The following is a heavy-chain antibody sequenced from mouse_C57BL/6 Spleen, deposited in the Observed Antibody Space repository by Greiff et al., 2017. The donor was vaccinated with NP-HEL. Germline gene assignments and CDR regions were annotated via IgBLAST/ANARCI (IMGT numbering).Heavy chain of an antibody. CDR3: ARSRHYDVGYYAMDY. D-gene: IGHD2-4*01. J-gene: IGHJ4*01. CDR2: IYPRSGNT. CDR1: GYTFTSYG. V-gene: IGHV1-81*01. Sequence: QVQLQQSGAELARPGASVKLSCKASGYTFTSYGISWVKQRTGQGLEWIGEIYPRSGNTYYNEKFKGKATLTADKSSSTAYMELRSLTSEDSAVYFCARSRHYDVGYYAMDYWGQGTSVTVAS.